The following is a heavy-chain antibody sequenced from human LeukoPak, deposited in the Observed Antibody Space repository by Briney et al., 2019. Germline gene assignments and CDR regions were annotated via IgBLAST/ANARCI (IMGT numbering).Heavy chain of an antibody. CDR1: GDSISSYY. D-gene: IGHD6-19*01. CDR2: IYYSGST. Sequence: SEALSLTCAVSGDSISSYYWSWIRQPPGKGLEWIGYIYYSGSTNYNPSLKSRVTISVDTSKNQFSLRLSSVTAADTAVYYCARDVGIAVAGTSHYSYGMAVWGKGTTVTVSS. J-gene: IGHJ6*04. CDR3: ARDVGIAVAGTSHYSYGMAV. V-gene: IGHV4-59*01.